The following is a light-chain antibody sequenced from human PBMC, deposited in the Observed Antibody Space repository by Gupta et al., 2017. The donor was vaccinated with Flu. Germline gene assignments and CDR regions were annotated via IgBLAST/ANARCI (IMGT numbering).Light chain of an antibody. J-gene: IGKJ1*01. CDR1: QGITNF. V-gene: IGKV1-16*01. Sequence: DIQMTQSPPSLSASVGERVTMTCRASQGITNFVAWFQEKPGKAPKSLIYAASSLKSGVPSRFSGSGSGTEFTLTISSLQPEDFATYYCLQYNIHPPTFGLGTQVEI. CDR3: LQYNIHPPT. CDR2: AAS.